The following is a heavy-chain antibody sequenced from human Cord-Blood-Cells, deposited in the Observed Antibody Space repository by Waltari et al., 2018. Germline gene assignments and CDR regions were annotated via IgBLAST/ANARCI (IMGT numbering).Heavy chain of an antibody. Sequence: QVQLVPSGPEVKKPGDTVKLSRKVSGYTLTDLSMHWVLQAPGIGLEWMGCFDPEDGETIYAQKFQGRVTMTEDTSTDTAYMELSSLISEDTAVYYCASLEAFDIWGQGTMVTVSS. J-gene: IGHJ3*02. CDR3: ASLEAFDI. CDR2: FDPEDGET. CDR1: GYTLTDLS. V-gene: IGHV1-24*01.